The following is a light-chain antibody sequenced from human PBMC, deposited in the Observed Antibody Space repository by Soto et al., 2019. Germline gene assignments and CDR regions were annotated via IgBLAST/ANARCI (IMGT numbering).Light chain of an antibody. CDR1: QGISNY. J-gene: IGKJ4*01. Sequence: DIQMTQSLSSLSASVGDRVTITCRASQGISNYLAWYQQKAGKVPQVLIYGASTLQSGVPSRFSGSGSGTDFSLTITNLQPEDAATYYCQMCDSAHALSFGGGTKVEIK. CDR2: GAS. CDR3: QMCDSAHALS. V-gene: IGKV1-27*01.